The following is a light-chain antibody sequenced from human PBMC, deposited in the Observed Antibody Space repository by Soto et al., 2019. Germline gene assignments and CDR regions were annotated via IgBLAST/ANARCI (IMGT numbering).Light chain of an antibody. V-gene: IGKV3-11*01. CDR2: DAS. CDR1: HSVSTS. Sequence: EIVLTQSPATLSLSPGERATLSCRASHSVSTSLAWYQQKPGQAPRLLIYDASNRATGIPARFSGSGSGTDFTLTISRLEPEDFAVYYCQQRSNWPITFGQGTRLEIK. J-gene: IGKJ5*01. CDR3: QQRSNWPIT.